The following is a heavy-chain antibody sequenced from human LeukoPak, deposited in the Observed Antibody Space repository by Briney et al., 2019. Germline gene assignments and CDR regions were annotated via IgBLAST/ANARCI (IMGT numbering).Heavy chain of an antibody. CDR3: ARHGGSYTFDL. Sequence: PSETLSLTCSVPGGSFSSYYWSWIRQPPGQGLQLIGYMYDSGSTNYNPSLKSRVTISVDTSKNQFSLRLSSVTAADTAVYYCARHGGSYTFDLWGQGVLVTVSS. CDR1: GGSFSSYY. V-gene: IGHV4-59*01. D-gene: IGHD1-26*01. J-gene: IGHJ4*02. CDR2: MYDSGST.